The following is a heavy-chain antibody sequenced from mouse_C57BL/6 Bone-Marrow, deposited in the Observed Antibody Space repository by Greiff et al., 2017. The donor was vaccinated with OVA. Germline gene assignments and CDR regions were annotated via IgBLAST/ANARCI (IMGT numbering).Heavy chain of an antibody. CDR2: IDPSDSET. D-gene: IGHD1-1*01. CDR1: GYTFTSYW. V-gene: IGHV1-52*01. Sequence: QVQLQQPGAELVRPGSSVKLSCKASGYTFTSYWMHWVKQRPIQGLEWIGNIDPSDSETHYNQKFKDKATLTVDKSSSTAYMQRSSLTSEDSAVYYCLITTVVAYWYFDVWGTGTTVTVSS. CDR3: LITTVVAYWYFDV. J-gene: IGHJ1*03.